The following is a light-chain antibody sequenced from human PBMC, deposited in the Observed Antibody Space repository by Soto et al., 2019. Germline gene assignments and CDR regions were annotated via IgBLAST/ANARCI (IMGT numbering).Light chain of an antibody. Sequence: QSALTQPASGSGSPGQSITISCTGTSSDIGRYKLVSWYQQHPGKAPKLMIYEDNKRTSGVSNRFSGSKSGNTASLTISGLQAEAEADYYCCSYSSRVVVVFGGGTKLTVL. CDR3: CSYSSRVVVV. CDR2: EDN. J-gene: IGLJ2*01. V-gene: IGLV2-23*01. CDR1: SSDIGRYKL.